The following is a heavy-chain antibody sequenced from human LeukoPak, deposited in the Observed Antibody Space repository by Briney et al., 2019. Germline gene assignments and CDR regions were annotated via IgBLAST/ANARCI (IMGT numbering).Heavy chain of an antibody. CDR1: GGSFSSYY. CDR3: ARADSSSSPGYFDY. V-gene: IGHV4-34*01. D-gene: IGHD6-6*01. J-gene: IGHJ4*02. CDR2: INHSGST. Sequence: SQTLSLTCAVYGGSFSSYYWSWIRHPPAKGLEWNGEINHSGSTNYNQSLKSRVTISVDTSKIQLSLKLSSVTAADTAVYDCARADSSSSPGYFDYWGQGTLVTVSS.